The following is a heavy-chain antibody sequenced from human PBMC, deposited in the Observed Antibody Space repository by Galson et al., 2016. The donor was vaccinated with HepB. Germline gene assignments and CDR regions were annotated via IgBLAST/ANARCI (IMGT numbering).Heavy chain of an antibody. CDR3: ARENFNGAVVGPRTWYFDY. V-gene: IGHV1-46*01. CDR2: IHPIVGSA. CDR1: GYTFSRYY. Sequence: SVKVSCKASGYTFSRYYMHWIRQAPGQGLEWMAIIHPIVGSATYAPKFQGRVIMTSDTSASTVYFELSSLRSEDTAVYYCARENFNGAVVGPRTWYFDYWGQGTLVTVSS. J-gene: IGHJ4*02. D-gene: IGHD2-2*01.